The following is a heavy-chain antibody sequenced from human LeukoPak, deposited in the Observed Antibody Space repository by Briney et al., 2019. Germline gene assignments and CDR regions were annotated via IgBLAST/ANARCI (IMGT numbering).Heavy chain of an antibody. J-gene: IGHJ4*02. CDR2: ISYDGSNK. CDR3: ARDDSGSYRFDY. CDR1: GFTFSTYV. V-gene: IGHV3-30*04. D-gene: IGHD1-26*01. Sequence: PGGSLRLSCAASGFTFSTYVMHWVRQAPGKGLEWVAVISYDGSNKYYADSVKGRFSISRDNSKNTLYLQMNSLRAEDTAVYYCARDDSGSYRFDYWGQGTLVTVSS.